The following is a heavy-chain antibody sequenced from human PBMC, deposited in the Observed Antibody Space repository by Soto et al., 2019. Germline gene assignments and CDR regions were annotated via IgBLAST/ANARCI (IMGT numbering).Heavy chain of an antibody. CDR2: ITDSGIT. J-gene: IGHJ1*01. D-gene: IGHD2-15*01. V-gene: IGHV4-34*01. CDR3: ARSRVGVQD. CDR1: GGSFSDYY. Sequence: QGQLQQWGAGLLKPSETLSLICAGYGGSFSDYYWAWIRQPPGKGLEWIGEITDSGITNYNSSLKSRVTISVEGSKNQFSLNLRSVTDADTAVYYCARSRVGVQDWGKGTLVTVS.